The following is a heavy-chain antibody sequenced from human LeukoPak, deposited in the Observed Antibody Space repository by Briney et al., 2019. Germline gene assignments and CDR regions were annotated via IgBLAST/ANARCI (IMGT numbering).Heavy chain of an antibody. Sequence: GASVKVSCKASGYTLTRYHMHWVRQAPGQGLEWMGCINPTSGVTQYAQKSQGRVTRTRDTSISTAYMELSRLRSDDRAVYYWARGEEMATISPFDYWGQGFLVTVSS. CDR1: GYTLTRYH. D-gene: IGHD5-24*01. V-gene: IGHV1-2*02. CDR3: ARGEEMATISPFDY. J-gene: IGHJ4*02. CDR2: INPTSGVT.